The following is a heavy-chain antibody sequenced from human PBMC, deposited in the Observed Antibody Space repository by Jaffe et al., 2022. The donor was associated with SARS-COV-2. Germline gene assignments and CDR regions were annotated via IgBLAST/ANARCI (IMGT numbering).Heavy chain of an antibody. D-gene: IGHD3-16*02. CDR1: GFTFSNYA. CDR2: IWYDGSNQ. CDR3: ARDRGSYRFYYLDY. J-gene: IGHJ4*02. V-gene: IGHV3-33*01. Sequence: QVQLVESGGGVVQPGWSLRLSCAASGFTFSNYAMHWVRQAPGRGLEWVTIIWYDGSNQYYADSVKGRFTISRDNSKNTLYLQMNSLRAEDTAVYYCARDRGSYRFYYLDYWGQGTLVTVSS.